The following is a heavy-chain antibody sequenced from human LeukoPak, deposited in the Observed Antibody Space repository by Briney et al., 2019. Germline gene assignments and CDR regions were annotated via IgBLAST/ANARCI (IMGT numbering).Heavy chain of an antibody. V-gene: IGHV3-30-3*01. D-gene: IGHD5-12*01. CDR3: AKDRIVATTSSSYYYGMDV. J-gene: IGHJ6*04. Sequence: GGSLRLSCAASGFTFSSYAMHWVRQAPGKGLEWVAVISYDGSNKYYADSVKGRFTISRDNSKNTLYLQMNSLRAEDTAVYYCAKDRIVATTSSSYYYGMDVWGKGTTVTVSS. CDR2: ISYDGSNK. CDR1: GFTFSSYA.